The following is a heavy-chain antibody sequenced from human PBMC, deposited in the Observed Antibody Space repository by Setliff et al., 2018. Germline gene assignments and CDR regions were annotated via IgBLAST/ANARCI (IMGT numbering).Heavy chain of an antibody. V-gene: IGHV4-34*01. CDR1: GGSVSSHY. CDR3: ARDRQYCSSTSCYTSYFYYYAMDI. D-gene: IGHD2-2*02. CDR2: MYHSGST. J-gene: IGHJ6*02. Sequence: PSETLSLTCSVSGGSVSSHYWSWIRQPPGKGLEWIGEMYHSGSTNYNPSLKSRVTISVDTSKNQFSLKLSSVTAADTAVYYCARDRQYCSSTSCYTSYFYYYAMDIWGQGTTVTVSS.